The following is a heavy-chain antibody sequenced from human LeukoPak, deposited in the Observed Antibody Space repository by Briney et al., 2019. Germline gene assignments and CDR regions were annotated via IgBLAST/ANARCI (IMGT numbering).Heavy chain of an antibody. Sequence: GGSLRLSCAASGFTFSSSSMNWVRQAPGKELEWVSVIGIGGDTYYADSVKGRFTVSRDNSKKTLYLQMNTLRAEDTAVYHCARKTAGHYPFDSWGKGTLVTVSS. CDR3: ARKTAGHYPFDS. J-gene: IGHJ4*02. D-gene: IGHD3-22*01. CDR1: GFTFSSSS. CDR2: IGIGGDT. V-gene: IGHV3-23*01.